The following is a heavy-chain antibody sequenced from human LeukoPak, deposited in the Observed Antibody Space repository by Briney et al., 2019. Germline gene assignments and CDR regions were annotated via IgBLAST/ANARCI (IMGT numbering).Heavy chain of an antibody. V-gene: IGHV3-48*02. D-gene: IGHD2-15*01. CDR2: ISSSSSTI. CDR3: ASGGFKGYCSGGSCYHIPYYGMGV. Sequence: PGGSLRLSCAASGFTFSSYSMNWVRQAPGKGLEWVSYISSSSSTIYYADSVKGRFTISRDNAKNSLYLQMNSLRDEDTAVYYCASGGFKGYCSGGSCYHIPYYGMGVWGQGTTVTVSS. CDR1: GFTFSSYS. J-gene: IGHJ6*02.